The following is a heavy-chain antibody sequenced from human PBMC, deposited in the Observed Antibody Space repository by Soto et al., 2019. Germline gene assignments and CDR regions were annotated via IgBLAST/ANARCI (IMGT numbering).Heavy chain of an antibody. D-gene: IGHD7-27*01. CDR1: GFTFDDYV. Sequence: GGSLRLSCAASGFTFDDYVMHWVRQAPGKGLEWVSGISWNSGSIGYADSVKGRFTISRDNAKNSLYLQMNSLRAEDTALYYCAKDRTGDLNYFDYWGQGTLVTVSS. CDR2: ISWNSGSI. CDR3: AKDRTGDLNYFDY. V-gene: IGHV3-9*01. J-gene: IGHJ4*02.